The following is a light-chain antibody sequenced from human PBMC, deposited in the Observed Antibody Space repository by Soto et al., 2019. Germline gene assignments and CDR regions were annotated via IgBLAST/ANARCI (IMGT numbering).Light chain of an antibody. J-gene: IGKJ5*01. V-gene: IGKV3-15*01. CDR1: QSVSSN. CDR2: GAS. Sequence: MTQSPSTLSASVGDRVTITCRASQSVSSNLAWYQQKPGQAPRLLIYGASIRATGIPARFSGSGSWTEFTLTISSLQSEDFAVYYCQQYNTWPPITFGQGTRLEIK. CDR3: QQYNTWPPIT.